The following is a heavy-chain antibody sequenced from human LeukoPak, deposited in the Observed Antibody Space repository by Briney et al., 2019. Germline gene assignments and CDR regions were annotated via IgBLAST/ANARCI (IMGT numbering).Heavy chain of an antibody. Sequence: GGSLRLSCATSGFIFSNYWMSWVRQAPGKGLEWVANIKQDGSETYYVDSVKGRFTISRDNAKNSLYLQMNSLRAEDTAVYYCARRRLVADDWENYYMDVWGKGTTVTVSS. J-gene: IGHJ6*03. CDR3: ARRRLVADDWENYYMDV. CDR2: IKQDGSET. D-gene: IGHD2-8*02. CDR1: GFIFSNYW. V-gene: IGHV3-7*01.